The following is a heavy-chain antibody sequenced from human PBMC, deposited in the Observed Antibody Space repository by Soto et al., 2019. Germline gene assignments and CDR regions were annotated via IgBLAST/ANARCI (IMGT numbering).Heavy chain of an antibody. J-gene: IGHJ6*02. Sequence: SVKVSCKASGGTFSSYAISWVRQAPGQGLEWMGGIIPIFGTANYAQKFQGRVTITADESTSTAYMELSSLRSEDTAVYYCARPEYCSSTSCTHGYYYGMDVWGQGTTVTVSS. D-gene: IGHD2-2*01. CDR2: IIPIFGTA. CDR1: GGTFSSYA. V-gene: IGHV1-69*13. CDR3: ARPEYCSSTSCTHGYYYGMDV.